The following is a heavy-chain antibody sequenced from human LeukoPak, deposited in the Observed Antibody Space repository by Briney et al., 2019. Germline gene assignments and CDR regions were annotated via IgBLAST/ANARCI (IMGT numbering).Heavy chain of an antibody. Sequence: GRSLRLSCAAYGFTFDDYAMHWVRQAPGKGLEWVSGISWNSGSIGYADSVKGRFTISRDNAKNSLYLQMNSLRAEDTALYYCAKDGDCDSSGYYYWNGMDVWGQGTTVTVSS. V-gene: IGHV3-9*01. D-gene: IGHD3-22*01. CDR1: GFTFDDYA. CDR3: AKDGDCDSSGYYYWNGMDV. CDR2: ISWNSGSI. J-gene: IGHJ6*02.